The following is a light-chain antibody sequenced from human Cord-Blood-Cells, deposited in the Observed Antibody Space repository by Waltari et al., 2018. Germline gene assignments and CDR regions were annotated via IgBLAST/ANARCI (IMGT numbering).Light chain of an antibody. CDR3: SSYTSSSTYVV. V-gene: IGLV2-14*01. CDR1: ISDVGGYNY. J-gene: IGLJ2*01. CDR2: DVS. Sequence: QSALTQPASASGYPGQSITISCPGTISDVGGYNYVSWYQQHPGQAPKLMIYDVSNRPSGVSNRFSGSKSGNTASLTISGLQAEDEADYYCSSYTSSSTYVVFGGGTKLTVL.